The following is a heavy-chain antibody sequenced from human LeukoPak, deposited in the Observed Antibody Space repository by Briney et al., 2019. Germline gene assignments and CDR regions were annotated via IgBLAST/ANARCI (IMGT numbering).Heavy chain of an antibody. J-gene: IGHJ3*02. CDR1: GGSISSGGYY. CDR3: ARDTVTTTFDALDI. D-gene: IGHD4-17*01. CDR2: IYYSGST. Sequence: SQTLSLTCTVSGGSISSGGYYWSWIRQHPGKALEWIGYIYYSGSTYYNPSLKSRVTISVDTSKNQFSLKLSSVAAADTAVYYCARDTVTTTFDALDIWGQGTMVTVSS. V-gene: IGHV4-31*03.